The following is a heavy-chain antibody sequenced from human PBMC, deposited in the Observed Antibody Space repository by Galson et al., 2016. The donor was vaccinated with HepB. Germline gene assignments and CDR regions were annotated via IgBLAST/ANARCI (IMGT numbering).Heavy chain of an antibody. Sequence: SLRLSCAASGFTVSNNYMSWVRQAPGKGLEGVSVIYSGGRTYYTDSVKGRFTISRDSSKNTLYLQMNSLRAEDTAVYYCARHPQNNLWGQGTTVTVSS. CDR2: IYSGGRT. D-gene: IGHD1/OR15-1a*01. CDR1: GFTVSNNY. J-gene: IGHJ6*02. CDR3: ARHPQNNL. V-gene: IGHV3-53*01.